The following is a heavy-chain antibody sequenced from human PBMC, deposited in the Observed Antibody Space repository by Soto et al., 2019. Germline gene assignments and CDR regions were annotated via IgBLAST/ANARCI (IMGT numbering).Heavy chain of an antibody. Sequence: GGSLRLSCAASGFTFSSYSMNWVRQAPGKGLEWVSYISSSSTIYYADSVKGRFTISRDNAKNSLYLQMNSLRAEDTAVYYCARDLVVVQGPNDYWGQGTLVTVSS. CDR1: GFTFSSYS. V-gene: IGHV3-48*01. D-gene: IGHD2-2*01. J-gene: IGHJ4*02. CDR2: ISSSSTI. CDR3: ARDLVVVQGPNDY.